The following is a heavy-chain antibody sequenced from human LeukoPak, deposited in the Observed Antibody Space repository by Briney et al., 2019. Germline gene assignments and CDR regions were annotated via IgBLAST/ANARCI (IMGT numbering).Heavy chain of an antibody. CDR1: GFTFSSYA. J-gene: IGHJ3*02. Sequence: GGSLRLSCAASGFTFSSYAVSWVRQAPGKGLEWVSGISGSGTSTYYADSAKGRFTISRDNSKNTLYLQMNSLRAEDTAVYYCARANYYDFWSGSRDAFDIWGQGTMVTVSS. CDR3: ARANYYDFWSGSRDAFDI. D-gene: IGHD3-3*01. CDR2: ISGSGTST. V-gene: IGHV3-23*01.